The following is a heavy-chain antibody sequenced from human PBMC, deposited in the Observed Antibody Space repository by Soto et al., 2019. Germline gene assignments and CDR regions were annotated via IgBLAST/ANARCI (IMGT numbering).Heavy chain of an antibody. CDR2: ISGSGGST. CDR3: AKDPSRITMVRGVIPFLDY. Sequence: PGGAVRLSCAGCGGTFSSYAMSWVRQAPGKGLEWVSAISGSGGSTYYADSVKGRFTISRDNSKNTLYLQMNSLRAEDTAVYYCAKDPSRITMVRGVIPFLDYWGQGTLVTVS. J-gene: IGHJ4*02. V-gene: IGHV3-23*01. D-gene: IGHD3-10*01. CDR1: GGTFSSYA.